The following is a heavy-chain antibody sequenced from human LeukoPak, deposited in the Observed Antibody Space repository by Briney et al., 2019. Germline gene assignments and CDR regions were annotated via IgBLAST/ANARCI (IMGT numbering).Heavy chain of an antibody. Sequence: SETLSLTCAVYGGSFSGYYWSWIRQPPGKGLEWIGEINHSGSTNYNPSLKSRVTISVDTSKNQFSLKLSSVTAADTAVYYCARPHYYGSGSFDPWAREPWSPSPQ. CDR1: GGSFSGYY. CDR2: INHSGST. J-gene: IGHJ5*02. CDR3: ARPHYYGSGSFDP. V-gene: IGHV4-34*01. D-gene: IGHD3-10*01.